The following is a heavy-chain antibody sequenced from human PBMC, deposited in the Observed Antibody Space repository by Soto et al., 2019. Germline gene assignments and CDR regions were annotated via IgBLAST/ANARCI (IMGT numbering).Heavy chain of an antibody. CDR3: ATLIYDSSGYARNAFDI. CDR2: FDPEDGGT. J-gene: IGHJ3*02. D-gene: IGHD3-22*01. CDR1: GYTLIELS. V-gene: IGHV1-24*01. Sequence: ASGKLSCKVSGYTLIELSLHWVRQAPGKGLEWMGGFDPEDGGTIYAQKFQGRVTMTEDTSTDTAYMELSSLRSEDTAVYYCATLIYDSSGYARNAFDIWGQGTMVTVSS.